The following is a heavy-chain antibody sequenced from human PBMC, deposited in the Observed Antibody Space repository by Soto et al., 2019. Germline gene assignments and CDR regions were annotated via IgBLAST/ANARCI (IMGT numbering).Heavy chain of an antibody. CDR2: VYLSGGT. J-gene: IGHJ4*02. V-gene: IGHV4-30-2*01. Sequence: QLQLQESGSGLVKPSQTLSLTCAVPGGSISSGGFSWSWIRQPPGKGLEWVGYVYLSGGTYYNPSLKSRVTISVDKSKNQFSLRLSSVTAADTAVYYCARGGDYYLDYWGQGTLVTVSS. CDR3: ARGGDYYLDY. CDR1: GGSISSGGFS. D-gene: IGHD4-17*01.